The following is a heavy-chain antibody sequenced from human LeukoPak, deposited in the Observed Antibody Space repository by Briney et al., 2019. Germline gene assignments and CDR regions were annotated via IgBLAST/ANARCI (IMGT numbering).Heavy chain of an antibody. V-gene: IGHV1-69*13. CDR2: IIPIFGTA. CDR3: ARDRPGRYCSTTSCFTASPFAP. Sequence: ASVKVSCKASGYTFTSYGISWVRQAPGQGLEWMGGIIPIFGTANYAQKFQDRVTITADESTSTAYMELSSLRSEDTAVYYCARDRPGRYCSTTSCFTASPFAPWGQGTLVTVSS. D-gene: IGHD2-2*02. CDR1: GYTFTSYG. J-gene: IGHJ5*02.